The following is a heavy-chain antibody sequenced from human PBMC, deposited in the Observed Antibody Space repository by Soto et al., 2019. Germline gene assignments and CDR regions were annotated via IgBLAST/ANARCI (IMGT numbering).Heavy chain of an antibody. CDR2: INHSGST. J-gene: IGHJ5*02. Sequence: QVQLQQWGAGLLKPSETLSLTCGVYGGSFSGYYWSWIRQPPGKGLEWIGEINHSGSTNYNPSLKSRVTISVDTSKNQFSLKLSSVTAADTAVYYCASMVRGVISWFDPWGQGTLVTVSS. CDR3: ASMVRGVISWFDP. D-gene: IGHD3-10*01. CDR1: GGSFSGYY. V-gene: IGHV4-34*01.